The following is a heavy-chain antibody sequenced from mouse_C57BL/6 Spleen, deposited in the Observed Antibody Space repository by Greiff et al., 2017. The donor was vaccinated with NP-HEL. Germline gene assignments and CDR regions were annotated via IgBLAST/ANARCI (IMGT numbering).Heavy chain of an antibody. Sequence: QVQLQQSGAELMKPGASVKLSCKATGYTFTGYWIEWVKQRPGHGLEWIGEILPGSGSTNYNEKFKGKATFTADTSSNTAYMQLSSLTNEDSAIYYCARPSYYYGSSYWYFDVWGTGTTVTVSS. CDR3: ARPSYYYGSSYWYFDV. V-gene: IGHV1-9*01. J-gene: IGHJ1*03. CDR1: GYTFTGYW. D-gene: IGHD1-1*01. CDR2: ILPGSGST.